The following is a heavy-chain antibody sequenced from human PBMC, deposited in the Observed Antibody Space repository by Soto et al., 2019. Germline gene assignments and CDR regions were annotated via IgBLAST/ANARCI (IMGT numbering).Heavy chain of an antibody. J-gene: IGHJ4*02. CDR2: ISGSGSTT. Sequence: GGSLSRSSADSGFTLTAYAMRWVPQAPGKGLQWASAISGSGSTTYYADSAKGGFTISRDNSMHTLYLQMSSLTAEDTAVYFCAKAVVTTIDIDYWGQGTMVTVSS. CDR3: AKAVVTTIDIDY. CDR1: GFTLTAYA. V-gene: IGHV3-23*01. D-gene: IGHD2-21*02.